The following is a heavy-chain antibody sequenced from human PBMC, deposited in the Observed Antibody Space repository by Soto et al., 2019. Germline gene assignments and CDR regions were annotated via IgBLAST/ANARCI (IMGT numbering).Heavy chain of an antibody. CDR3: ARAPPIIGWFDP. J-gene: IGHJ5*02. CDR1: GFTFSSYN. CDR2: ISSSSNTV. V-gene: IGHV3-48*01. D-gene: IGHD3-16*02. Sequence: EVQLVESGGGLVQPGGSLRLSYAASGFTFSSYNMNWVRQAPGKGLEWVSYISSSSNTVYYADSVKGRFTISRDNAKNSLYLQMNSLRAEDTAVYYCARAPPIIGWFDPWGQGTLVTVSS.